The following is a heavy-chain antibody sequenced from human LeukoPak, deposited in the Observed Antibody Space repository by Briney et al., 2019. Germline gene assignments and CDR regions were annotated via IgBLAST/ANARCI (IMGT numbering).Heavy chain of an antibody. CDR1: GYTFINYD. Sequence: ASVKVSCKASGYTFINYDINWVRQATGQGLEWMGWMNPYTDNTGYAQKFQGRVTLTMNTSITTAYMEMSSLRSEDTAVYYCARVPPSTYDWFDPWGQGTLVAVSS. V-gene: IGHV1-8*01. J-gene: IGHJ5*02. CDR2: MNPYTDNT. D-gene: IGHD2/OR15-2a*01. CDR3: ARVPPSTYDWFDP.